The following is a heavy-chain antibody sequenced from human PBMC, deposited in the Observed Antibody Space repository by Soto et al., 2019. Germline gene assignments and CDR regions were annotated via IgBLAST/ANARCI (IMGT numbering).Heavy chain of an antibody. CDR1: GDSISSDNYF. D-gene: IGHD2-8*01. CDR2: ISNRGTP. Sequence: QVQLQESGPGLVKPSQTLSLICTVSGDSISSDNYFWSWIRQPPGQGLEWIGYISNRGTPYYNPSLKSRVTISLDTSKNRCSLDMYSVTAADTAVYYWAREVNVVALSDAFDIWGQGTMVTVSS. CDR3: AREVNVVALSDAFDI. J-gene: IGHJ3*02. V-gene: IGHV4-30-4*01.